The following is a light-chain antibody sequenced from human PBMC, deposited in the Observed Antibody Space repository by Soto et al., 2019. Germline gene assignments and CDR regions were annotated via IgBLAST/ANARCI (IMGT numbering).Light chain of an antibody. J-gene: IGKJ1*01. Sequence: EIVMTQSPATLSVSPGERATLSCRASQSVTNSFLAWYQQKPGQAPRLLIYGASRRATGIPDRFTGSGSGTDFTLTFSRLELEDFAVYYCQQHVSSPWAFGQGTKGDSK. V-gene: IGKV3-20*01. CDR2: GAS. CDR1: QSVTNSF. CDR3: QQHVSSPWA.